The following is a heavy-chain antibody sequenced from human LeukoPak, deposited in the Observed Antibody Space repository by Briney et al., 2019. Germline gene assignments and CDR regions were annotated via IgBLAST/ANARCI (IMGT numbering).Heavy chain of an antibody. D-gene: IGHD3-10*01. V-gene: IGHV3-23*01. J-gene: IGHJ5*02. Sequence: GGSLSLSCPASGSTFSSYAMSWVGRPPGRGLGWVSAISGSGGSTYYANSVKGRFTISRDNSKNTLYLQMNSLRAEDTAVYYCAKAGYYGSGSMNWFDPWGQGTLVTVSS. CDR3: AKAGYYGSGSMNWFDP. CDR1: GSTFSSYA. CDR2: ISGSGGST.